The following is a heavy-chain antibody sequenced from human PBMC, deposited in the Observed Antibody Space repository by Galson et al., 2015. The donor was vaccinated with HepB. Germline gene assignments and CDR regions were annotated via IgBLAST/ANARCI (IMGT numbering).Heavy chain of an antibody. Sequence: QSGAEVKKPGESLRISCKGSGYSFTSYWISCVRQMPGKGLEWMGRIDPSDSYINYSPSFQGHVTISADKSISTAYLQWSSLKASDTAMYYCARGSSGWYYFDYWGQGTLVTVSS. CDR3: ARGSSGWYYFDY. J-gene: IGHJ4*02. CDR1: GYSFTSYW. CDR2: IDPSDSYI. D-gene: IGHD6-19*01. V-gene: IGHV5-10-1*01.